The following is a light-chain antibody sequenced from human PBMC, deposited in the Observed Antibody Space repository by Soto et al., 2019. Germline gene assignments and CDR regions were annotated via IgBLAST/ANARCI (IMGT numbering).Light chain of an antibody. CDR1: QSVSSN. CDR3: QQYNNWPPYT. CDR2: GAS. Sequence: EIVMTQSPATLSVSPGERATLSCRASQSVSSNLAWYQQKPGQAPRLLIYGASTRATGIPARCSGSGSGTEFTLTISILQSEDFAVYYCQQYNNWPPYTFGQGTKLEIK. J-gene: IGKJ2*01. V-gene: IGKV3-15*01.